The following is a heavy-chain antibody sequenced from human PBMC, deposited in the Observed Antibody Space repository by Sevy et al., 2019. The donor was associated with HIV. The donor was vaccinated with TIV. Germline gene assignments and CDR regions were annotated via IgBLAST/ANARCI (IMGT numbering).Heavy chain of an antibody. D-gene: IGHD1-26*01. CDR2: ISYAGNSM. CDR1: GFIFSSYG. V-gene: IGHV3-30*18. CDR3: VKGGVTWELLDY. J-gene: IGHJ4*02. Sequence: GGSLRLSCAASGFIFSSYGMHWVRQAPGKGLEWVTIISYAGNSMYYTDSVKGRFTISRDNSENILYLQMNSLRTDDTAVYYCVKGGVTWELLDYWGQGTLVTVSS.